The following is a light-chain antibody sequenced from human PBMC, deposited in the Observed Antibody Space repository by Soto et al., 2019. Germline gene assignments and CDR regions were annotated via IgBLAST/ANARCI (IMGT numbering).Light chain of an antibody. Sequence: QSVLTQPPSASGAPGQTVTISCTGSSSNIGAGYDVQWYQQLPGAAPQLVIFGNTNRPSGVPDRFSGSRSGTSASLDIIGLQAEDEGDYYCQSYDSSLTVYVVFGGGTKVTVL. CDR1: SSNIGAGYD. J-gene: IGLJ2*01. V-gene: IGLV1-40*01. CDR2: GNT. CDR3: QSYDSSLTVYVV.